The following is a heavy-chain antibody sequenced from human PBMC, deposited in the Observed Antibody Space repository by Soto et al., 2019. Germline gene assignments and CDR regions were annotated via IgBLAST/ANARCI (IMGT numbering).Heavy chain of an antibody. CDR1: RDTLSSNA. Sequence: SVNVSCKAPRDTLSSNAISWVRQAPGQGLEWMGGIIPIFGTANYAQKFQGRVTITADESTSTAYMELSSLRSEDTAVYYCARPLDCSSTSCYGLPGYWGQGTLVTVSS. J-gene: IGHJ4*02. D-gene: IGHD2-2*01. V-gene: IGHV1-69*13. CDR2: IIPIFGTA. CDR3: ARPLDCSSTSCYGLPGY.